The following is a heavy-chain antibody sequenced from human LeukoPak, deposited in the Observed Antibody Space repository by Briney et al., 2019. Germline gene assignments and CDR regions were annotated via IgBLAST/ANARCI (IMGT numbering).Heavy chain of an antibody. CDR3: VRGLIMAVAGRGEFHY. V-gene: IGHV4-59*01. CDR1: GGSISSYY. J-gene: IGHJ4*02. CDR2: IYYSGST. D-gene: IGHD6-13*01. Sequence: SETLSLTCTVSGGSISSYYWSWIRQPPGKGLEWIGYIYYSGSTNYNPSLKSRVTISVDTSKNQFSLKLSSVTAADTAVYYCVRGLIMAVAGRGEFHYWGQGTLVTVSS.